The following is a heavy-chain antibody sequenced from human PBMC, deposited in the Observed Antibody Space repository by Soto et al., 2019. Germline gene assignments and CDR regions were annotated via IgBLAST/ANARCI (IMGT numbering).Heavy chain of an antibody. D-gene: IGHD3-10*01. Sequence: GGSLRLSCAASGFTFSSYAMSWVRQAPGKGLEWVSAISGSGGSTYYADSVKGRFTISRDNSKNTLYLQMNSLRAEDTAVYYCAAHSQGSGSYYHNYYYYYMDVWGKGTTVTVSS. CDR1: GFTFSSYA. J-gene: IGHJ6*03. V-gene: IGHV3-23*01. CDR3: AAHSQGSGSYYHNYYYYYMDV. CDR2: ISGSGGST.